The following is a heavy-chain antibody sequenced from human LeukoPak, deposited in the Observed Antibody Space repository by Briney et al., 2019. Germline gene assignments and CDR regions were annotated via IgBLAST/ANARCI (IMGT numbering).Heavy chain of an antibody. CDR1: GFTFSNHW. Sequence: PGGSLRLSCAASGFTFSNHWMHWVRQAPGKALVWVSRINTDGSSTGYADSVKGRFTISRDNAKNTLYLQMNSLRAEDTAVYYCARDLDGYRSGNGAWGQGTLVTVSS. D-gene: IGHD5-12*01. CDR3: ARDLDGYRSGNGA. CDR2: INTDGSST. V-gene: IGHV3-74*01. J-gene: IGHJ5*02.